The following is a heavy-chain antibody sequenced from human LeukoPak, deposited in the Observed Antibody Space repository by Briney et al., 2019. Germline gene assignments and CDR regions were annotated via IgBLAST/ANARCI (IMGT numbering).Heavy chain of an antibody. V-gene: IGHV4-4*07. CDR3: ASSPIITMVRGVIQPPHY. D-gene: IGHD3-10*01. CDR2: IYTSGST. J-gene: IGHJ4*02. CDR1: GGSISSYY. Sequence: PSETLSLTCTVSGGSISSYYWSWIRQPAGKGLEWIGRIYTSGSTNYNPSLKSRVTMSVDTSKNQFSLKLSPVTAADTAVYYCASSPIITMVRGVIQPPHYWGQGTLVTVSS.